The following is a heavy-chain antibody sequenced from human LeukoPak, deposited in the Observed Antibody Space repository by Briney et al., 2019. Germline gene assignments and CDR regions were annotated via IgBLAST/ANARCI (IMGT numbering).Heavy chain of an antibody. V-gene: IGHV5-10-1*01. Sequence: GASLLISCKGSGSSFTNYWINWVRHLPGKGLEWMGRIDPTDSYTNYSPSFQGHITISADKSINTVYLQCSSLKASDTAIYYCARGSSSWDFDYWGQGTLVTVSS. CDR1: GSSFTNYW. CDR3: ARGSSSWDFDY. J-gene: IGHJ4*02. D-gene: IGHD6-13*01. CDR2: IDPTDSYT.